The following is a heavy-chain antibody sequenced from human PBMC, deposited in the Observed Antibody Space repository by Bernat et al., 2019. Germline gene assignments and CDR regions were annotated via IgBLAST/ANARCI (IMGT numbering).Heavy chain of an antibody. CDR2: ISYDGSNK. CDR3: AKDPNIVPAATMGPRSYYFDY. J-gene: IGHJ4*02. CDR1: GFTFSSYG. D-gene: IGHD2-2*01. Sequence: QVQLVESVGGVVQPGRSLRLSCAASGFTFSSYGMHWVRQAPGKGLEWVAFISYDGSNKYYADSVKGRFTISRDNSKSSLYLQMNSLRAEDTAVYYCAKDPNIVPAATMGPRSYYFDYWGQGTLVTVSS. V-gene: IGHV3-30*18.